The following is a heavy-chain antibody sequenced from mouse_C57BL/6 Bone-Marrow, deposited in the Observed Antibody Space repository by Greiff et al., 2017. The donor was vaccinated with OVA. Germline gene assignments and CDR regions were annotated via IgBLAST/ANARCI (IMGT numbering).Heavy chain of an antibody. Sequence: EVQLQQSGAELVKPGASVKLSCTASGFTITDYYMHWVKQRTEQGLEWIGRIDPADGDTKYAPKFQGKATITADTSSNTAYLQLSSLTSEDTAVYYCARSNWDFDYWGQGTTLTVSS. D-gene: IGHD4-1*02. CDR1: GFTITDYY. V-gene: IGHV14-2*01. CDR2: IDPADGDT. CDR3: ARSNWDFDY. J-gene: IGHJ2*01.